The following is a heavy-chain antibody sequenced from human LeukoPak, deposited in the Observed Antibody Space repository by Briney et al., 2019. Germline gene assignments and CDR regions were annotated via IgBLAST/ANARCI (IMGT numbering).Heavy chain of an antibody. CDR1: GGPINGFY. J-gene: IGHJ5*02. CDR3: AGLHFAAAEEFDP. D-gene: IGHD6-13*01. CDR2: IYYSGST. Sequence: SETLSLTCTVSGGPINGFYWSWIRQPPGKGLEWIGYIYYSGSTNYNPSLRSRVTISVDRSKNLFSLKMNSVTAADTAMYYCAGLHFAAAEEFDPWGQGTLVTVSS. V-gene: IGHV4-59*08.